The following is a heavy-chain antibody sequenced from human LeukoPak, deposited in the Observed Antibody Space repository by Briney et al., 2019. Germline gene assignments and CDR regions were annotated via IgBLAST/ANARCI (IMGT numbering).Heavy chain of an antibody. CDR2: IWYDGSNK. D-gene: IGHD6-6*01. CDR1: GFTFSYYC. CDR3: ARDFERYTSSRTPTDY. Sequence: PGGSLRLSCATSGFTFSYYCMHWVRQAPGKGLEWVAIIWYDGSNKYYADSVKGRFTISRDDSKNTLFLQMNSLTAEDTAVYYCARDFERYTSSRTPTDYWGQGSLVTVSS. J-gene: IGHJ4*02. V-gene: IGHV3-33*01.